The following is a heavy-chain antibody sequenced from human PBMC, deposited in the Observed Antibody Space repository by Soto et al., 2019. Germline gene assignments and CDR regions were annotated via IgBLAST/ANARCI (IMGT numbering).Heavy chain of an antibody. CDR3: ARHHPKLRFLEWLSNFDY. D-gene: IGHD3-3*01. CDR2: IYYSGST. V-gene: IGHV4-39*01. J-gene: IGHJ4*02. Sequence: LVPLSLPCTVSGGSISSSSYYWGWIRQPPGKGLEWIGSIYYSGSTYYNPSLKSRVTISVDTSKNQFSLKLSSVTAADTAVYYCARHHPKLRFLEWLSNFDYWGQGTLVTVSS. CDR1: GGSISSSSYY.